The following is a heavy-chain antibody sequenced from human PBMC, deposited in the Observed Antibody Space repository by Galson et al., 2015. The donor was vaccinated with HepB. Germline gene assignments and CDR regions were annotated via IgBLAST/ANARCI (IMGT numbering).Heavy chain of an antibody. CDR3: ARGTSYSSGWYSPVFDY. CDR2: ISSSGSTI. J-gene: IGHJ4*02. V-gene: IGHV3-48*03. Sequence: SLRLSCAASGFTFSSYEMNWVRQAPGKGLEWVSYISSSGSTIYYADSVKGRFTISRDNAKNSLYLQVNSLRAEDTAVYYCARGTSYSSGWYSPVFDYWGQGTLVTVSS. D-gene: IGHD6-19*01. CDR1: GFTFSSYE.